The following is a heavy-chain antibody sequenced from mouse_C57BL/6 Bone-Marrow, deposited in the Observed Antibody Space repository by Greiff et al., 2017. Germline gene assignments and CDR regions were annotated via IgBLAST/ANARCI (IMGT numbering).Heavy chain of an antibody. V-gene: IGHV1-72*01. Sequence: QQSCKASGNTFTSYWMHWGKQRPGRGLEWIGRIDPNSGGTKYNEKFKSKATLTVDKPSSTAYMQLSSLTSEDSAVYYCAHGNYFYWYFAVWGTGTTVTVSS. J-gene: IGHJ1*03. CDR3: AHGNYFYWYFAV. D-gene: IGHD2-1*01. CDR2: IDPNSGGT. CDR1: GNTFTSYW.